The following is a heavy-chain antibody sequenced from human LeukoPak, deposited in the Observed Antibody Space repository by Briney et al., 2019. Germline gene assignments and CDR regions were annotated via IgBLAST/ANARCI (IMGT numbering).Heavy chain of an antibody. CDR2: FYYSGST. V-gene: IGHV4-59*01. CDR3: ARGQGGNYYLNYFDY. D-gene: IGHD1-26*01. Sequence: ASETLSLTCTVTGGSFSTYYWSWIRQPPGKGLEWIGHFYYSGSTNYNPSLKSRVTISVDTSRNQFSLKLTSVTAADTAVYYCARGQGGNYYLNYFDYWGQGALVTVSS. CDR1: GGSFSTYY. J-gene: IGHJ4*02.